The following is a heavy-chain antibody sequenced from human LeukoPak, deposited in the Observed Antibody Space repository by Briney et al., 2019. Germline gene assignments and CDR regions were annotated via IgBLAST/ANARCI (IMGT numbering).Heavy chain of an antibody. Sequence: PGGSLRLSCAASGFTFSSYSMNWVRQAPGKGLELVSSISSSSSYIYYADSVKGRFTISRDNAKNSLYLQMNSLRAEDTAVYYCARVEGITIFGVVIPYFDYWGQGTLVTVSS. CDR2: ISSSSSYI. V-gene: IGHV3-21*01. J-gene: IGHJ4*02. CDR1: GFTFSSYS. CDR3: ARVEGITIFGVVIPYFDY. D-gene: IGHD3-3*01.